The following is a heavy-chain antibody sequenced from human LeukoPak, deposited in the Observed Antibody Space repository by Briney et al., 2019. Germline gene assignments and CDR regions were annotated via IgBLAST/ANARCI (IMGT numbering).Heavy chain of an antibody. V-gene: IGHV3-48*03. CDR2: IATGGSAI. Sequence: GGSLRLSCAASGFTFSSYEMSWVRRAPGKGLEWVSYIATGGSAIYYADSVKGRFTISRDNAKNSLYLQMNSLRAEDMAVYYCVRGGYCSSTICYWYNAFDMWGQGTMVTVSS. J-gene: IGHJ3*02. CDR3: VRGGYCSSTICYWYNAFDM. CDR1: GFTFSSYE. D-gene: IGHD2-2*01.